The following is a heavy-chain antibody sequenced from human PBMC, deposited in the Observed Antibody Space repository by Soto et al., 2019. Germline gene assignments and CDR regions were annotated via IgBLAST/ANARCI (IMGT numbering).Heavy chain of an antibody. CDR3: ASCYDSSGYFSIGDHNWFDP. J-gene: IGHJ5*02. Sequence: ASVKVSCKASGGTFSSYAISWVRQAPGQGLEWMGGIIPIFGTANYAQKFQGRVTITADESTSTAYMELSSLRSEDTAVYYCASCYDSSGYFSIGDHNWFDPWGQGTLVTVSS. CDR2: IIPIFGTA. CDR1: GGTFSSYA. D-gene: IGHD3-22*01. V-gene: IGHV1-69*13.